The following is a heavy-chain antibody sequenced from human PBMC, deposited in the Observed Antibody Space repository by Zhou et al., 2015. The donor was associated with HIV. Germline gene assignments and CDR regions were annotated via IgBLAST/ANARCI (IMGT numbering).Heavy chain of an antibody. CDR1: GGTFSSYA. Sequence: QVQLVQSGAEVKKPGSSVKVSCKASGGTFSSYAISWVRQAPGQGLEWMGGIIPIFGTANYAQKFQGRVTITADESTSTAYMELSSLRSEDTAVYYCARGRNIAARPDGGLSPEAYWGQGTLGHRLL. J-gene: IGHJ4*02. V-gene: IGHV1-69*12. CDR2: IIPIFGTA. CDR3: ARGRNIAARPDGGLSPEAY. D-gene: IGHD6-6*01.